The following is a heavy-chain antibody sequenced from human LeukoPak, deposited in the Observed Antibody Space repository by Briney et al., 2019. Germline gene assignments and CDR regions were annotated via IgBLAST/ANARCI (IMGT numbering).Heavy chain of an antibody. Sequence: SETLSLTCTVSGWSFSGYYWSWIRQPPGKGLEWIGEINHSGSTNYNPSLKSRVTISVDTSKNQFSLKLSSVTAADTAVYYCAEYSGMPDAFDIWGQGTMVTVSS. J-gene: IGHJ3*02. CDR2: INHSGST. D-gene: IGHD1-26*01. CDR3: AEYSGMPDAFDI. CDR1: GWSFSGYY. V-gene: IGHV4-34*01.